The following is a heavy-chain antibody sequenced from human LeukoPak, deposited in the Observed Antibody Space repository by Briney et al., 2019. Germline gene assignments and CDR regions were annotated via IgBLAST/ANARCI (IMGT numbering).Heavy chain of an antibody. V-gene: IGHV3-21*01. CDR1: GFTFSSYS. CDR2: ISSSSSYI. D-gene: IGHD2-2*01. J-gene: IGHJ3*02. CDR3: ARAMEGYCSSTSCYAFDI. Sequence: GGSLRLSCAASGFTFSSYSMNWVRQAPGKGLEWVSSISSSSSYIYYADSVKGRFTISRDNAKNSLYLQMNSLRAEDTAVYYCARAMEGYCSSTSCYAFDIWGQGTMVTVSS.